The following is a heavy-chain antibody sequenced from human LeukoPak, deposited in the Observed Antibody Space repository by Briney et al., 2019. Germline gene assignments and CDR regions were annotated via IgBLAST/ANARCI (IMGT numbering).Heavy chain of an antibody. CDR2: IKQDGSEK. CDR3: ARGRSCDH. CDR1: GFTVSSTY. Sequence: PGGSLRLSCAASGFTVSSTYMSWVRQAPGKGLEWVANIKQDGSEKYYVDSVKGRFTISRDNAKNSLYLQMNSLRAEDTAVYYCARGRSCDHWGQGTLVTVSS. J-gene: IGHJ5*02. V-gene: IGHV3-7*03. D-gene: IGHD5-24*01.